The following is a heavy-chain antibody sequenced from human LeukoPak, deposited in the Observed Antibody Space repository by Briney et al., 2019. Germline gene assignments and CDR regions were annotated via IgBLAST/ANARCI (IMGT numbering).Heavy chain of an antibody. J-gene: IGHJ4*02. D-gene: IGHD6-19*01. CDR1: GFTFSSYS. CDR3: ARDYSSGWYYFDY. CDR2: ISSSSSYI. Sequence: GGSLRLSCAASGFTFSSYSMNWVRQAPGKGLEWVSSISSSSSYIYYADSVKGRLTISRDNAKNSLYLQMNSLRAEDTAVYYCARDYSSGWYYFDYWGQGTLVTVSS. V-gene: IGHV3-21*01.